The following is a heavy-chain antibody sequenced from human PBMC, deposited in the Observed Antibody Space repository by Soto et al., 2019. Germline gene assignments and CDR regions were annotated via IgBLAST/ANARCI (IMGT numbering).Heavy chain of an antibody. D-gene: IGHD3-10*01. CDR1: GGSFSGYI. CDR3: ARGGEVWFGELSGPYY. V-gene: IGHV4-34*09. CDR2: INHSGST. J-gene: IGHJ4*02. Sequence: PSETLSLTCDVYGGSFSGYIWTWIRQPLGKGLQWIGQINHSGSTYYNPSLKSRVTISVDTSKNQFSLKLSSVTAADTAVYYCARGGEVWFGELSGPYYWGQGTLVTVSS.